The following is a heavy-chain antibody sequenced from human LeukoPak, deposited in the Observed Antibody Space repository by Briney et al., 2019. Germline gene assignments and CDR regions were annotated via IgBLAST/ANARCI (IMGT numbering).Heavy chain of an antibody. J-gene: IGHJ4*02. CDR2: IYYTGGT. V-gene: IGHV4-59*08. Sequence: PSETLSLTCTVSGGSISSYFWSWIQQPPEKGLEWIGYIYYTGGTNYNPSLKSRVTISVDTSKNHFSLKLSSVTAADTAVYYCARHDSSGYYQDYWGQGTLVTVSS. CDR3: ARHDSSGYYQDY. CDR1: GGSISSYF. D-gene: IGHD3-22*01.